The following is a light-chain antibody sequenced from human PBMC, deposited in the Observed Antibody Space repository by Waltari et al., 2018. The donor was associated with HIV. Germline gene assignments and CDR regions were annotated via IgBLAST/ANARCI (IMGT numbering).Light chain of an antibody. J-gene: IGLJ2*01. V-gene: IGLV2-14*03. Sequence: QSVLTQPASVSASPGQSISIPCSGTYDDVGGFNFVSCYQQYAGKAPTVILYEVSKRPSGIPGRFSGSKSGNTASLTIAGLQPGDEADYYCSSYMVNNGLVFGGGTRVTVL. CDR1: YDDVGGFNF. CDR3: SSYMVNNGLV. CDR2: EVS.